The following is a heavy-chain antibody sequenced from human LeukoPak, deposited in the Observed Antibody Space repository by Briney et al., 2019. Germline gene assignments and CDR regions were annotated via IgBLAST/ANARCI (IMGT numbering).Heavy chain of an antibody. CDR2: ISGSGGST. CDR3: ARACGGDCYLSDY. J-gene: IGHJ4*02. Sequence: GGSLRLSCAASGFTFSSYAMSWVRQAPGKGLEWVSAISGSGGSTYYADSVKGRFTISRDNAKNSLYLQMDSLRAEDTALYYCARACGGDCYLSDYWGQGTLVTVSS. D-gene: IGHD2-21*02. CDR1: GFTFSSYA. V-gene: IGHV3-23*01.